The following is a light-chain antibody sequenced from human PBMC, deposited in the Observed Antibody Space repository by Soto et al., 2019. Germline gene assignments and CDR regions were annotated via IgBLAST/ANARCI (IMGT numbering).Light chain of an antibody. Sequence: DIQLTQSPSFLSASVGDRVTITCRASQGISSYLAWYQQKPGKAPKLLIYAASTLQSGVPSRFSGSGSGTEFTLTISSLQPDDFATYYCQQYNRYSPTFGQGTKVDNK. J-gene: IGKJ1*01. CDR3: QQYNRYSPT. V-gene: IGKV1-9*01. CDR2: AAS. CDR1: QGISSY.